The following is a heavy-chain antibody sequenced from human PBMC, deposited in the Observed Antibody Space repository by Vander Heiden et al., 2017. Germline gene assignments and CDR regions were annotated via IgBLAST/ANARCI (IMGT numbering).Heavy chain of an antibody. D-gene: IGHD5-18*01. Sequence: QVQLQESGPGLVRPSQTLSLTCTVSGGSITNGGQYWTWIRQYPGKGLEFIGYIFHTGTAYYNPSLKSRAFISVDTSQNQFSLNLTSVTAADTAVYYCATCGTRYGNSFDYWGRGTQVTVSS. V-gene: IGHV4-31*03. CDR2: IFHTGTA. J-gene: IGHJ4*02. CDR1: GGSITNGGQY. CDR3: ATCGTRYGNSFDY.